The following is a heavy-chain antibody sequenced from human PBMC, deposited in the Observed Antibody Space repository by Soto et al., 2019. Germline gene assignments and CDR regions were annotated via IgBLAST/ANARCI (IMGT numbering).Heavy chain of an antibody. V-gene: IGHV1-18*04. J-gene: IGHJ4*02. D-gene: IGHD3-16*01. Sequence: SVKVSFKASCNTFMTYGFNWVRQAPGQGLEWMGWINIYNGKTDFAQKIQDRITMTRDTSTNTVFMELRTLRSDDTAVYYCAAGFITFGGVFATYWGQGTLVTVSS. CDR2: INIYNGKT. CDR1: CNTFMTYG. CDR3: AAGFITFGGVFATY.